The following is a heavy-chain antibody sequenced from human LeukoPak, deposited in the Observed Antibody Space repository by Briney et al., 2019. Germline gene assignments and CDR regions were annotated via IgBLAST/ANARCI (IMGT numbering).Heavy chain of an antibody. D-gene: IGHD3-16*01. CDR2: ITAYNGNT. CDR1: GYTFTNYA. V-gene: IGHV1-18*04. J-gene: IGHJ4*02. Sequence: ASVKVSCKTSGYTFTNYAISWVRQAPGQGLEWMGWITAYNGNTNYAQKLQGRVTMTTDTSTRTAYVELRSLRSDDTAVYYCAKGGNGYVDYWGQGTLVTVPS. CDR3: AKGGNGYVDY.